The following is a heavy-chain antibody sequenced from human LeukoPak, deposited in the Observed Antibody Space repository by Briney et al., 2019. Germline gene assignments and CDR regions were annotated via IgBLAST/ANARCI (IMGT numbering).Heavy chain of an antibody. Sequence: GGSLRLSCAASGFIFSQYSMNWVRQAPGKGLEWVSHIRSSSETFYADSVKGRFTISRDNARNSLYLQMNNLRGEDAAIYYCARDAGNSGYGCDLWGQGTLVTVSS. D-gene: IGHD5-12*01. V-gene: IGHV3-48*01. CDR1: GFIFSQYS. CDR3: ARDAGNSGYGCDL. CDR2: IRSSSET. J-gene: IGHJ5*02.